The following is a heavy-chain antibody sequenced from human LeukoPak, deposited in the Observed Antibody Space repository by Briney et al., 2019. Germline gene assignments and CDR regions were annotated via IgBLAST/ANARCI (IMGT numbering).Heavy chain of an antibody. D-gene: IGHD6-19*01. Sequence: ASVKVSCKPSGYTFIGHYIHWVRQAPGQGLEWMGIINPSGGSTSYAQKFQGRVTMTRDTSTSTVYMELSSLRSEDTAVYYCARSSSGWYAPDGYWGQGTLVTVSS. CDR3: ARSSSGWYAPDGY. J-gene: IGHJ4*02. V-gene: IGHV1-46*01. CDR1: GYTFIGHY. CDR2: INPSGGST.